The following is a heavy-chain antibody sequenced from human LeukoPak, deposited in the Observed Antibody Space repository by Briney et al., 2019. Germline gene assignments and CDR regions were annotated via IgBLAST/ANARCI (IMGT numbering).Heavy chain of an antibody. J-gene: IGHJ4*02. CDR2: IIPILGIA. D-gene: IGHD3-16*02. Sequence: SVKVSCKASGGTFSSYAISWVRQAPGQGLEWMGRIIPILGIANYAQKFQGRVTITADKSTSTAYMELSSLRSEDTAVYYCARVPKVRDDYVRGSYRYVYRGQGTLVTVSS. CDR3: ARVPKVRDDYVRGSYRYVY. V-gene: IGHV1-69*04. CDR1: GGTFSSYA.